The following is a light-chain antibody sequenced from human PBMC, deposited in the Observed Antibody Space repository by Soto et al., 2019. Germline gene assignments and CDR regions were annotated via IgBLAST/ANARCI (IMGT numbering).Light chain of an antibody. CDR1: QSLLHSNGYDS. CDR3: MQALQSPPT. CDR2: LGS. Sequence: EIVMTQSPLSLPVTPGEPASISCRSSQSLLHSNGYDSLDWYLQKPGQSPQLLIYLGSNRASGVTARFSGSGSGTDFTLKISRVEADEVGVYYCMQALQSPPTFGQGTKVEIK. J-gene: IGKJ1*01. V-gene: IGKV2-28*01.